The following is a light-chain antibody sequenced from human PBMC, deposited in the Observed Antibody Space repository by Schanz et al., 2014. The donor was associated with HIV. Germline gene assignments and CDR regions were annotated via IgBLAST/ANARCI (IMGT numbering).Light chain of an antibody. Sequence: EFVLTQSPATLSLSPGERASLSCRASQGFGSYLAWYQQKPGQAPRLLIYDASHRATGIPARFSGSGSGTDFTLTISRLEPEDFAVYYCQQYHSSRGTFGGGTKVELK. CDR3: QQYHSSRGT. V-gene: IGKV3-11*01. CDR2: DAS. J-gene: IGKJ4*01. CDR1: QGFGSY.